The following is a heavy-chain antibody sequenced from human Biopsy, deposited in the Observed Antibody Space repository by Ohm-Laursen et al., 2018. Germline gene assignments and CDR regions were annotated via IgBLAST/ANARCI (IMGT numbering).Heavy chain of an antibody. CDR1: GFTVNDHA. Sequence: SLRLSCAASGFTVNDHAMHWVRQPPGKGLEWVSGISWDSGRIGYADSVKGRFTVSRDNAKKSLYLEMNSLRPEDTALYYYTKDWIPAGTDVWGQGTTVTVSS. CDR2: ISWDSGRI. J-gene: IGHJ6*02. V-gene: IGHV3-9*01. CDR3: TKDWIPAGTDV. D-gene: IGHD2-2*03.